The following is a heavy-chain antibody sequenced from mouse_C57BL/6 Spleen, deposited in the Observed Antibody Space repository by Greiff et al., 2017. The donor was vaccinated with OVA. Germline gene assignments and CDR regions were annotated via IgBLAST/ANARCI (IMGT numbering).Heavy chain of an antibody. V-gene: IGHV5-9-1*02. J-gene: IGHJ4*01. Sequence: EVKLVESGEGLVKPGGSLKLSCAASGFTFSSYAMSWVRQTPEKRLEWVAYISSGGDYIYYADTVKGRFTISRDNARNTLYLQMSSLKSEDTAMYYCIRGATDYAMDYWGQGTSVTVSS. CDR2: ISSGGDYI. CDR3: IRGATDYAMDY. D-gene: IGHD3-1*01. CDR1: GFTFSSYA.